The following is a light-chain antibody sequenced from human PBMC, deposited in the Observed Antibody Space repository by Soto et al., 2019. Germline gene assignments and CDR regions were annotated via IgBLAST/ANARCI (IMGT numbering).Light chain of an antibody. CDR3: HQYASSPWT. Sequence: EIVLTQSPGTLSLSPGERATLSCRASQSISSNNLNWYQQKPGQAPRLLIYGTSTRTTGIPDRFSGRGSGTDFTLTINRLEPEDFAVYYCHQYASSPWTFGQGTKVEIK. J-gene: IGKJ1*01. CDR2: GTS. V-gene: IGKV3-20*01. CDR1: QSISSNN.